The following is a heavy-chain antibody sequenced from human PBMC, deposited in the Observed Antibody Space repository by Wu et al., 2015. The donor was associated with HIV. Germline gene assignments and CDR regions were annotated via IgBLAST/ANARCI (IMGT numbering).Heavy chain of an antibody. CDR2: MNPRNGYV. CDR1: GYTFTHYD. D-gene: IGHD3-10*01. Sequence: QVRLIQSGAEVKKPGASVKVSCKASGYTFTHYDINWVRQASGQGLEWMGWMNPRNGYVKPAQRFQDRVTMSTNNSAHTAYMELRSLTSDDTAMYFCARVQFDPKYYTYFDLWGQGTLVTVSS. CDR3: ARVQFDPKYYTYFDL. J-gene: IGHJ5*01. V-gene: IGHV1-8*01.